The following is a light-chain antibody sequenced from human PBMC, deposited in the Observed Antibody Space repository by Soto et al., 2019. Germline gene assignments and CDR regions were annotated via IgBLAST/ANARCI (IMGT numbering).Light chain of an antibody. J-gene: IGKJ4*01. CDR1: QSVSRN. Sequence: IVMTQSPATLYVSPGDRATLSCRASQSVSRNFAWYQQKPGQAPRLLIYGVSTRATGIPDRFSGSGSVTDFTLSISRLQSEDSAVYDGQQYNDWPPLTFGGGTKVEIK. CDR2: GVS. CDR3: QQYNDWPPLT. V-gene: IGKV3-15*01.